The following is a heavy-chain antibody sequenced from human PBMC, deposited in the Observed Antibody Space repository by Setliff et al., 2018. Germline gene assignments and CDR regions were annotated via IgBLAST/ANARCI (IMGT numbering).Heavy chain of an antibody. J-gene: IGHJ3*02. V-gene: IGHV1-2*06. D-gene: IGHD3-16*01. CDR2: INPSSGAT. CDR1: GHTFTGYY. Sequence: GASVKVSCKASGHTFTGYYMYWVRQAPGQGLEWMGRINPSSGATIYAQKFQGRVTMTSDTSISTAYMELGRLRSDDTAVYFCARDGGGDSDAFDIWGRGTMVTVSS. CDR3: ARDGGGDSDAFDI.